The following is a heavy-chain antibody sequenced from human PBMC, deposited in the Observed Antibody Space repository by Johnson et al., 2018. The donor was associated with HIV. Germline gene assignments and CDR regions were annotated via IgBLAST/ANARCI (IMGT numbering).Heavy chain of an antibody. D-gene: IGHD4-11*01. V-gene: IGHV3-20*04. CDR3: ARDSRYNNYGGGSVGAFDI. CDR1: VFTFDESD. CDR2: INWNGGTP. J-gene: IGHJ3*02. Sequence: LQLVESGGGLVQPAGSLRLSCPASVFTFDESDLPWVRQGPGKGLAWVSGINWNGGTPVSADSLKGRFPISRDNAKNAVYLQMNSLRVEDTALYYCARDSRYNNYGGGSVGAFDIWGQGTMVTVSS.